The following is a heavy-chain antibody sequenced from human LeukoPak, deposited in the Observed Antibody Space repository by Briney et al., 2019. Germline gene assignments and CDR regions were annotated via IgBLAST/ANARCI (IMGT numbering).Heavy chain of an antibody. CDR3: ARVRGSSGSYEYCHYMDV. CDR1: GGSISSYY. CDR2: IYYSGST. D-gene: IGHD1-26*01. V-gene: IGHV4-59*01. Sequence: SETLSLTCTVSGGSISSYYWSWIRQPPGKGLEWIGYIYYSGSTNYNPSLKSRVTISVDTSKNQFSLKLSSVTAADTAVYYCARVRGSSGSYEYCHYMDVWGKGTTVTISS. J-gene: IGHJ6*03.